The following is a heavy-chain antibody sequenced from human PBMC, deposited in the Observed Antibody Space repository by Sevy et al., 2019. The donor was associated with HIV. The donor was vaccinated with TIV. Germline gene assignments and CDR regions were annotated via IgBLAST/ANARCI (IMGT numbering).Heavy chain of an antibody. V-gene: IGHV3-15*01. J-gene: IGHJ3*01. CDR2: IKSKTDGGTT. CDR1: GFTFSNAW. Sequence: GGSLRLSCAASGFTFSNAWMSWVRQAPGKGLEWVGRIKSKTDGGTTDYAAPVKGRFTISRDDSKNTLYLQMNSLKTEDTAVYYCTTDSSGWLSDVFSAFDVWGQGTMVTVSS. CDR3: TTDSSGWLSDVFSAFDV. D-gene: IGHD6-19*01.